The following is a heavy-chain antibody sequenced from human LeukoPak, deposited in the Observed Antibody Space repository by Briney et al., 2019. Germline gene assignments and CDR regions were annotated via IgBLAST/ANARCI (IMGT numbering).Heavy chain of an antibody. D-gene: IGHD3-3*01. CDR3: AKVKGVTIFGVVPGAFDI. V-gene: IGHV3-11*01. CDR2: ISSSGSTI. CDR1: GFTFSDYY. Sequence: GGSLRLSCAASGFTFSDYYMSWIRQAPGKGLEWVSYISSSGSTIYYADSVKGRFTISRDNAKNSLYLQMNSLRAEDTAVYYCAKVKGVTIFGVVPGAFDIWGQGTMVTVSS. J-gene: IGHJ3*02.